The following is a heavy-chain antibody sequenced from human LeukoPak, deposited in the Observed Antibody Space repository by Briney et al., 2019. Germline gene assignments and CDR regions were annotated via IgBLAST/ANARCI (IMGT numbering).Heavy chain of an antibody. CDR2: ISAYNGNT. D-gene: IGHD3-22*01. Sequence: GASVKVSCKASGYTFTSYGISWVRQAPGQGLEWMGWISAYNGNTNYAQKLQGRVTMTTDTSTSTAYMELGSLRSDDTAVYYCAREDRISTRGLWYYDSSGYYQRAYNWFDPWGQGTLVTVSS. J-gene: IGHJ5*02. CDR1: GYTFTSYG. V-gene: IGHV1-18*01. CDR3: AREDRISTRGLWYYDSSGYYQRAYNWFDP.